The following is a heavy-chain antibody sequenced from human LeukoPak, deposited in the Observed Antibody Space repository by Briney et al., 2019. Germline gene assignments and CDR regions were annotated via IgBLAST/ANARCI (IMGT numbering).Heavy chain of an antibody. J-gene: IGHJ4*02. CDR1: GFTFTNAW. CDR2: IKSKTDGGTT. D-gene: IGHD2-8*01. Sequence: GGSLRLSCAASGFTFTNAWMSWVRQAPGKGLEWVGRIKSKTDGGTTDYAAPVKGRFTISRDDSKNTLYLQMNSLKTEDTAVYYCTTEAELRHYCTNGICYNFNCWGQGTLDTVSS. V-gene: IGHV3-15*01. CDR3: TTEAELRHYCTNGICYNFNC.